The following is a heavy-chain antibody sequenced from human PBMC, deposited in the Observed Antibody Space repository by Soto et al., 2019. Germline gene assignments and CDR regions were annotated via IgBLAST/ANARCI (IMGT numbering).Heavy chain of an antibody. CDR2: ILWNSGNI. Sequence: EVQLVESGGGLVQPGRSLRLSCAASGFTFDDYAMHWVRQAPGKGLEWVSGILWNSGNIGYADSVRGRFAISRDNAKNSLYLQMNSLRAEDTALYHCAKEASSGMGAFDIWGQGTMVTVSS. J-gene: IGHJ3*02. V-gene: IGHV3-9*01. CDR1: GFTFDDYA. CDR3: AKEASSGMGAFDI. D-gene: IGHD3-22*01.